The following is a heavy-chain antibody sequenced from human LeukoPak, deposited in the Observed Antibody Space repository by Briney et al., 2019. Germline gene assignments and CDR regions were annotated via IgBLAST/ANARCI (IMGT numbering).Heavy chain of an antibody. D-gene: IGHD1-14*01. V-gene: IGHV3-30-3*01. J-gene: IGHJ4*02. CDR3: ARDYRSGAPDFLDS. CDR2: ISSGGDIK. CDR1: GFTFTTYD. Sequence: PGRSLRLSCAASGFTFTTYDMHWVRQAPGKGREWVAVISSGGDIKIYADSVKGRFTISRDNSKNTLFLEMNSLRVDDTAVYYCARDYRSGAPDFLDSWGQGTLVTVSS.